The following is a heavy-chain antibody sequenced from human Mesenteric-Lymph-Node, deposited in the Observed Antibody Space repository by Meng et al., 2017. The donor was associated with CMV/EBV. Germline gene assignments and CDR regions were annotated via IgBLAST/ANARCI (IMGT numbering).Heavy chain of an antibody. J-gene: IGHJ4*02. V-gene: IGHV1-2*02. CDR2: INPNSGGT. CDR3: ARGWGCSGGSCYGVDFDY. Sequence: TFTGDYMHWVRQAPGQGLEWMGWINPNSGGTNYAQKFQGRVTMTRDTSISTAYMELSRLRSDDTAVYYCARGWGCSGGSCYGVDFDYWGQGTLVTVSS. CDR1: TFTGDY. D-gene: IGHD2-15*01.